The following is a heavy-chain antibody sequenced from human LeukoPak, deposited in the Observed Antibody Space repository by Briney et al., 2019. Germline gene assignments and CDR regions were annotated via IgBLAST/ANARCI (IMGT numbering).Heavy chain of an antibody. Sequence: PGGSLRLSCAASGFTVSTNYMSWVRQAPGKGLEYVSAISSNGGSTYYANSVKGRFTISRDNSKNTLYLQMGSLRAEDMAVYYCARENAWHFDYWGQGTLVTVSS. CDR3: ARENAWHFDY. V-gene: IGHV3-64*01. CDR1: GFTVSTNY. CDR2: ISSNGGST. D-gene: IGHD1-1*01. J-gene: IGHJ4*02.